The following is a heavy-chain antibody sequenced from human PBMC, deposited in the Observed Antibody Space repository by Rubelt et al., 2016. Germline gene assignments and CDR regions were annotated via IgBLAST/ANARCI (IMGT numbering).Heavy chain of an antibody. CDR2: VNYGGDG. Sequence: QPQLQESGPGLVKPSETLSITCTVSGGSITSSSYFWGWIRQPPGKGLEWIGEVNYGGDGKYNPSLKSRLPISMHTSNKQISRSLRSGTAADTAVYFWAGRCDTSCSAPYFHYSGLDVWGQGTTVTVSS. D-gene: IGHD3-22*01. CDR1: GGSITSSSYF. CDR3: AGRCDTSCSAPYFHYSGLDV. V-gene: IGHV4-39*07. J-gene: IGHJ6*02.